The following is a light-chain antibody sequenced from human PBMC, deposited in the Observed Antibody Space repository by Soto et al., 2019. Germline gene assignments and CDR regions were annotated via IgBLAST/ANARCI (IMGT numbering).Light chain of an antibody. J-gene: IGLJ7*01. CDR3: LLSYSGLAV. V-gene: IGLV7-46*01. Sequence: QAVVTQELSLTVSPGGTVTLTCGSSTGAVTSGHYHYWFQQKPGQAPRTLIFDTSNNHSWTPVRFSGSHLGGEAALTLSGAQPEDEAEYSCLLSYSGLAVFAAGTQLTVL. CDR1: TGAVTSGHY. CDR2: DTS.